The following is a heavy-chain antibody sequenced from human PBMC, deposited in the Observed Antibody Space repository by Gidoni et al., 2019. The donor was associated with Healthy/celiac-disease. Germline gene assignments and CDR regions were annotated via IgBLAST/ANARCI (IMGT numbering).Heavy chain of an antibody. CDR3: AKDMATRVTGFDY. CDR1: GFTFDDYA. J-gene: IGHJ4*01. CDR2: ISWNSGSI. V-gene: IGHV3-9*01. Sequence: EVQPVESGGGLVQPGRSLRLSCAASGFTFDDYAMHWVRQAPGKGLEWVSGISWNSGSIGYADSVKGRFTISRDNAKNSLYLQMNSLRAEDTALYYCAKDMATRVTGFDYWGQGTLVTVSS. D-gene: IGHD2-15*01.